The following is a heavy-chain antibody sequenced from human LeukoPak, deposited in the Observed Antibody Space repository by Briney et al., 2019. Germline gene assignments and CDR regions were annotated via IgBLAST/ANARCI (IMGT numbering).Heavy chain of an antibody. CDR1: GYSISSGYY. Sequence: SETLSLTCTVSGYSISSGYYWGWIRQPPGKGLEWIGSIYHSGSTYYNPSLKSRVTISVDTSKNQFSLKLSSVTAADTAVYYCARDDPTYCSSTSCPSFDYWGQGTLVTVSS. V-gene: IGHV4-38-2*02. CDR2: IYHSGST. CDR3: ARDDPTYCSSTSCPSFDY. D-gene: IGHD2-2*01. J-gene: IGHJ4*02.